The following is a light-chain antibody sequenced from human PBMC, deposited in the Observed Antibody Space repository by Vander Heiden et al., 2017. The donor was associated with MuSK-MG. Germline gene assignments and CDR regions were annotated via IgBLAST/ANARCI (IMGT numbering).Light chain of an antibody. CDR2: DAP. J-gene: IGKJ1*01. CDR3: QQRSNWPWT. V-gene: IGKV3-11*01. Sequence: EIVLTQSPDTLALSPGERATLSCRASQSVSSYLAWYQQKPGQAPRLLMYDAPNSATGIPARFSGSGSGTDFTLTISSLEPEDFAVYYCQQRSNWPWTFGQGTKVEIK. CDR1: QSVSSY.